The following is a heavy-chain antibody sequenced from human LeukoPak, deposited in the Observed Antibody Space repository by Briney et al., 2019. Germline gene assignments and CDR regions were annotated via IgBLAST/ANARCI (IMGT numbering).Heavy chain of an antibody. V-gene: IGHV4-34*01. Sequence: SETLSLTCVVYGGSFSGYYWSWIRQPPGKGLEWIGEINHSGSTNYNLSLKSRVTISVDTSKNQFSLKLSSVTAADTAVYYCARGIAVAGDAFDIWGQGTMVTVSS. J-gene: IGHJ3*02. D-gene: IGHD6-19*01. CDR2: INHSGST. CDR1: GGSFSGYY. CDR3: ARGIAVAGDAFDI.